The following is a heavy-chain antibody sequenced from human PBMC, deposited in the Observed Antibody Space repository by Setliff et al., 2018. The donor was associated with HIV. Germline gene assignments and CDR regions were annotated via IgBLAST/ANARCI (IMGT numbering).Heavy chain of an antibody. J-gene: IGHJ3*02. V-gene: IGHV1-18*01. CDR1: VYTFTSYG. CDR3: ARVPYRSAWFSGGHDAFDI. CDR2: ISAYNDNT. D-gene: IGHD6-19*01. Sequence: ASVKVSCKASVYTFTSYGISWVRQAPGQGLEWMGWISAYNDNTNYAQNLQGRVAMTTETATSTAYMEMRSLRSDDTAVYFCARVPYRSAWFSGGHDAFDIWGQGTMVTVSS.